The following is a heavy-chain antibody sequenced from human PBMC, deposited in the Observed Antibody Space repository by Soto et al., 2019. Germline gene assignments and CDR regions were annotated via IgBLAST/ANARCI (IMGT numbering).Heavy chain of an antibody. V-gene: IGHV1-69*01. J-gene: IGHJ4*02. CDR2: IIPMFGTA. CDR1: GGTFSRYA. D-gene: IGHD3-22*01. CDR3: TRGWGHDSSDLYYAY. Sequence: QVQLVQSGAEVKKPGSSVKVSCKASGGTFSRYAISWLRQSPGQGLEWMGGIIPMFGTANYAQKFKGRVTITADESTSTAYMELRGLRSEDTAIYYCTRGWGHDSSDLYYAYWGQGTLLTVSS.